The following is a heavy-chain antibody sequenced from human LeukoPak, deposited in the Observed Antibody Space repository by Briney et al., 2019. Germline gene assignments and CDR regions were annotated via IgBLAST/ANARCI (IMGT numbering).Heavy chain of an antibody. CDR3: ARDILNTVGYYGMDV. D-gene: IGHD4-17*01. CDR2: ISYDGSNK. Sequence: GGSLRLSCAASGFTFSSYAMHWVRQAPGKGLEWVAVISYDGSNKYYADSVKGRFTISRDNSKNTLYLQMNSLRAEDTAVYYCARDILNTVGYYGMDVWGQGTTVTVSS. CDR1: GFTFSSYA. V-gene: IGHV3-30*04. J-gene: IGHJ6*02.